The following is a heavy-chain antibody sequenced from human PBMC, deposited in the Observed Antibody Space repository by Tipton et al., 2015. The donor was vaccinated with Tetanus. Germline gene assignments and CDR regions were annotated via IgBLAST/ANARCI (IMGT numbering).Heavy chain of an antibody. Sequence: TLSLTCAVSGGSVSSGAYSWSWIRQSPGKGLEWIGLIYHSGRTEDNPSLKSRVTIPVDTSKNHVSLHLTSVTAADAAVYYCDSRIGPREGVRAFDIWGQGTLVTVSS. V-gene: IGHV4-30-2*06. CDR1: GGSVSSGAYS. J-gene: IGHJ3*02. CDR3: DSRIGPREGVRAFDI. D-gene: IGHD2-8*01. CDR2: IYHSGRT.